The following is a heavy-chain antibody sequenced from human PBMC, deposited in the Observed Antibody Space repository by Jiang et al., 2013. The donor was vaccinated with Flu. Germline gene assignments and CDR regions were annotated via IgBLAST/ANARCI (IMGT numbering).Heavy chain of an antibody. CDR1: GGTLSSYA. V-gene: IGHV1-69*04. CDR3: ARGGMTTVTREVDY. Sequence: SGAEVKKPGSSVKVSCKASGGTLSSYAISWVRQAPGQGLEWMGRIIPILGIANYAQKFQGRVTITADKSTSTAYMELSSLRSEDTAVYYCARGGMTTVTREVDYWGQGTLVTVSS. J-gene: IGHJ4*02. D-gene: IGHD4-17*01. CDR2: IIPILGIA.